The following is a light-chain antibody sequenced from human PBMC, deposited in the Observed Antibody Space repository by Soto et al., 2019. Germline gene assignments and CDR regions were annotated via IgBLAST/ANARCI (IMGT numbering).Light chain of an antibody. V-gene: IGKV3-20*01. Sequence: EIVLTQSPGTLYLSPGERATLSCRASQRVSSGHLAWYQQKPGQAPRLLICGISSRATGTPDRFSGSGSGTDFTLTISRLEPEDFAVYSCQYYDYPPTFGQGTRLEIK. J-gene: IGKJ5*01. CDR3: QYYDYPPT. CDR2: GIS. CDR1: QRVSSGH.